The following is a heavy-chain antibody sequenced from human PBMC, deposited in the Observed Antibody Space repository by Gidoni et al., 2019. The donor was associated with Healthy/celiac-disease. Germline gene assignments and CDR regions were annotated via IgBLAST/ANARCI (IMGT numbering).Heavy chain of an antibody. V-gene: IGHV3-9*01. CDR2: ISWNSGSI. J-gene: IGHJ3*02. Sequence: EVQLVESGGGLVQPGRSMRLSFAASGFTFNDYAIHWVRQAPGKGLEWVSGISWNSGSIGYADSVKGRFTISRDNAKNSLYLQMNSLRAEDTALYYCAQLWGNPELSSGYYPRAFDIWGQGTMVTVSS. D-gene: IGHD3-22*01. CDR3: AQLWGNPELSSGYYPRAFDI. CDR1: GFTFNDYA.